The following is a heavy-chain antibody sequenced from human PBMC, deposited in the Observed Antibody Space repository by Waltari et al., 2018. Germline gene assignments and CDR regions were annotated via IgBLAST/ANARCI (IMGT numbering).Heavy chain of an antibody. V-gene: IGHV4-38-2*01. CDR3: ARGRAIVGAPFFDY. J-gene: IGHJ4*02. CDR2: IYHSGST. D-gene: IGHD1-26*01. CDR1: GYSISSGYY. Sequence: QVQLQEPGPGLVKPSETLSLTCAVSGYSISSGYYWGWIRQPPGKGLEWIGSIYHSGSTYYNPSLKSRVTISVDTSKNQFSLKLSSVTAADTAVYYCARGRAIVGAPFFDYWGQGTLVTVSS.